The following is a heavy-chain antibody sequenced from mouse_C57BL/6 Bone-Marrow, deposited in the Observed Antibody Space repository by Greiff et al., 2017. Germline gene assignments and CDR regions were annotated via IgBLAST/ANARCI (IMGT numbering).Heavy chain of an antibody. J-gene: IGHJ1*03. CDR2: IDPANGNT. Sequence: VQLKESVAELVRPGASVKLSCTASGFNIKNTYMHWVKQRPEQGLEWIGRIDPANGNTKYAPKFQGKAPITADTSSNTAYLQLSSLTSEDTAIYYCADYYGSRWYFDVWGTGTTVTVSS. CDR3: ADYYGSRWYFDV. CDR1: GFNIKNTY. V-gene: IGHV14-3*01. D-gene: IGHD1-1*01.